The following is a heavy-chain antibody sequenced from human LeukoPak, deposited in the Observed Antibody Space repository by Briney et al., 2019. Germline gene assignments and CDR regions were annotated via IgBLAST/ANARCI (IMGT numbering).Heavy chain of an antibody. CDR1: GYTFTIYY. D-gene: IGHD2-2*01. CDR2: INPSGGST. CDR3: ARPNHCSSTSCYAFPLGY. V-gene: IGHV1-46*01. Sequence: ASVKVSCKASGYTFTIYYMHWVRQAPGQGLEWMGIINPSGGSTSYAQKFQGRVTMTRDTSTSTVYMELSSLRSEDTAVYYCARPNHCSSTSCYAFPLGYWGQGTLVTVSS. J-gene: IGHJ4*02.